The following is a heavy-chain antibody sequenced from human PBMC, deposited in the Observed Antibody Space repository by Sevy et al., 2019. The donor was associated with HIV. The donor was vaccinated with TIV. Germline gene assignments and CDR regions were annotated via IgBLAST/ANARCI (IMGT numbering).Heavy chain of an antibody. CDR3: ATDVEIPSKGGVWYYGMDV. CDR2: IKSRKDGATT. Sequence: GGSLRLSCAASGFTFSQAWMSWVRQAPGKGLEWVGRIKSRKDGATTDFAVPVKGRFTISRDDSKNRLYRQMNRLKTEDTAVYYCATDVEIPSKGGVWYYGMDVWGQGTTVTVSS. J-gene: IGHJ6*02. CDR1: GFTFSQAW. D-gene: IGHD2-15*01. V-gene: IGHV3-15*01.